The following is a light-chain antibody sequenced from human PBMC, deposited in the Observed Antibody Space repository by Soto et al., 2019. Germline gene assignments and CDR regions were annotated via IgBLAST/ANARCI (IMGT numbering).Light chain of an antibody. CDR3: QQYNNWPPIP. Sequence: EVVMKQSAATLSVSPGERVTLSCRASQSVRSNLAWYQQKPGQSPRLLIYGASTRATGIPARFSGSGSGTEFTLTISSLQSEDFAVYYCQQYNNWPPIPFGQVRLLAI. CDR2: GAS. CDR1: QSVRSN. J-gene: IGKJ5*01. V-gene: IGKV3-15*01.